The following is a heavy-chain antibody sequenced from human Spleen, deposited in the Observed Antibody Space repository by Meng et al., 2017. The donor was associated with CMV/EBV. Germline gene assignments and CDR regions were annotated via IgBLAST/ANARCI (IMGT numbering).Heavy chain of an antibody. CDR3: AKDDNGYTGEGGY. V-gene: IGHV3-23*01. Sequence: GGSLRLSCATSGFTFSSYAMNWVRQAPGKGLEWVSTLSASGAYTYYADSVKGRFTISRDNTKNTLYLQMNSLRVEDTAIYYCAKDDNGYTGEGGYWGQGTLVTVSS. CDR2: LSASGAYT. D-gene: IGHD5-24*01. CDR1: GFTFSSYA. J-gene: IGHJ4*02.